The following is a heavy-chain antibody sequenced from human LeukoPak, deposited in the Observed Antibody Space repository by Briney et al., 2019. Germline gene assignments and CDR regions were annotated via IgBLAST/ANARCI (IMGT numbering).Heavy chain of an antibody. CDR1: GYTFTSYG. D-gene: IGHD3-3*01. J-gene: IGHJ4*02. CDR2: ISAYNGNT. Sequence: ASVKVSCKASGYTFTSYGISWVRQAPGQGLEWMGWISAYNGNTNYAQKLQGRVSMATDTSTSTAYMELRSLRSDDTAVYYCARDSEQYYDFWSSYSVWGQGTLVTVSS. V-gene: IGHV1-18*01. CDR3: ARDSEQYYDFWSSYSV.